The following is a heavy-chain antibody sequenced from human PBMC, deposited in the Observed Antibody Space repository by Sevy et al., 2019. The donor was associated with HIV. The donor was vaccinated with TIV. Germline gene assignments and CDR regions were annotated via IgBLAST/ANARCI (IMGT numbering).Heavy chain of an antibody. CDR1: GYTFTNYG. Sequence: ASVKVSCKASGYTFTNYGIRWVRQAPGQGLEWMGWISAHNGNTNYAQKLQGRVTMTTDTSTSTASMELRSLRSDDTAVYYCARDLSHTGRFGAFDIWGQGTMVTVSS. V-gene: IGHV1-18*01. CDR3: ARDLSHTGRFGAFDI. CDR2: ISAHNGNT. D-gene: IGHD3-3*01. J-gene: IGHJ3*02.